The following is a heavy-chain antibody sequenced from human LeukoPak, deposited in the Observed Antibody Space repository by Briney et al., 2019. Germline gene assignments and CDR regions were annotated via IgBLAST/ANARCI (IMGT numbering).Heavy chain of an antibody. V-gene: IGHV3-23*01. J-gene: IGHJ4*02. Sequence: PGGPLRPSCAASGFTFTSYAMSWVRQAPGKVLEWVSSISGRGGSTYYADSVKGRFTISRDDSKNTLYLQMNSLRAEDTAVYYCAKDRDYDTSSSYDSWGQGTLVTVSS. CDR3: AKDRDYDTSSSYDS. D-gene: IGHD3-22*01. CDR2: ISGRGGST. CDR1: GFTFTSYA.